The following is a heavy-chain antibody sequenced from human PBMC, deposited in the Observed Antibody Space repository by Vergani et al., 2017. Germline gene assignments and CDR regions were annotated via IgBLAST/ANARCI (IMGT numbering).Heavy chain of an antibody. CDR2: IRSKAYGGTT. J-gene: IGHJ4*02. Sequence: EVQLVESGGGLVKPGRSLRLSCTASGFTFGDYAMSWFRQAPGKGLEWVGFIRSKAYGGTTEYAASVKGRFTISRDDSKSIAYLQMNSLKTEDTAVYYCTRDPTPGGLYGDFDDYWGQGTLVTVSS. V-gene: IGHV3-49*05. CDR3: TRDPTPGGLYGDFDDY. CDR1: GFTFGDYA. D-gene: IGHD4-17*01.